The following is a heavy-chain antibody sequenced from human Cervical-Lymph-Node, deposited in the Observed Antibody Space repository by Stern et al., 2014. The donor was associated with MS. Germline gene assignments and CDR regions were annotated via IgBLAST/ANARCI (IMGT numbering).Heavy chain of an antibody. CDR2: VYTSGST. Sequence: QLQLQESGPGLVKPSQTLSLTCTVSGGSISSGSYYWSWIRQPAGKGLEWIGRVYTSGSTNYNPSLKSRVSISVDTSKNQLSLKLSSLTAADTAVYYCARGVWFDPWGRGTLVTVSS. V-gene: IGHV4-61*02. J-gene: IGHJ5*02. CDR1: GGSISSGSYY. D-gene: IGHD2-8*01. CDR3: ARGVWFDP.